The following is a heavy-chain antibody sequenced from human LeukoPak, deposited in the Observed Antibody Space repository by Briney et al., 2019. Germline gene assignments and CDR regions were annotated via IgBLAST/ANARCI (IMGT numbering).Heavy chain of an antibody. CDR3: AKAKPEDYYDSSGYYFIPYFDY. CDR2: ISYDGSNK. D-gene: IGHD3-22*01. Sequence: GGSLRLSCAASGFTFSSYGMHWVRQAPGKGLEWVAVISYDGSNKYYADSVKGRFTISRDNSKNTLYLQMNSLRAEDTAVYYCAKAKPEDYYDSSGYYFIPYFDYWGQGTLVTVSS. V-gene: IGHV3-30*18. J-gene: IGHJ4*02. CDR1: GFTFSSYG.